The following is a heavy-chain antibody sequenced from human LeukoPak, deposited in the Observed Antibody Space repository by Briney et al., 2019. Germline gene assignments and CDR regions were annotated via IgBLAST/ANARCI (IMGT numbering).Heavy chain of an antibody. CDR3: ARELGTYYNAFDY. Sequence: TSETLSLTCTVSGGSISSYYWSWIRQPPGKGLEWIGYIYYSGSTNYNPSLKSRVTISVDTSKNQFSLKLSSVTAADTAVYYCARELGTYYNAFDYWGQGTLVTVSS. CDR2: IYYSGST. J-gene: IGHJ4*02. CDR1: GGSISSYY. D-gene: IGHD3-10*01. V-gene: IGHV4-59*01.